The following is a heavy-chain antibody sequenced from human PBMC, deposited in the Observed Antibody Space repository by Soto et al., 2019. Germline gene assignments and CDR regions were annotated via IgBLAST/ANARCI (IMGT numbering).Heavy chain of an antibody. J-gene: IGHJ5*02. CDR2: ISAYNGNT. CDR3: ARDGVSEYCTNGVCPWFDP. CDR1: GYTFTSYG. Sequence: GASVKVSCKASGYTFTSYGISWVRQAPGQGLEWMGWISAYNGNTNYAQKLQGRVTMTTDTSTSTAYMELRSLRSDDTAVYYCARDGVSEYCTNGVCPWFDPWGQGTLVTVSS. V-gene: IGHV1-18*04. D-gene: IGHD2-8*01.